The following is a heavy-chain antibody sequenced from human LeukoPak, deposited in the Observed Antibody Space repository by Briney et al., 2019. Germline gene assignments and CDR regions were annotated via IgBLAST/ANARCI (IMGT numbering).Heavy chain of an antibody. Sequence: PGRSLRLSCAASGFTFDDYAMHWVRPAPGRGLEWVSGISWNSGRIGYADSVKGRFTISRDNAKNSLYLQMNSLRAEDTALYYCAKGRDKYQLLSKNWFDPWGQGTLVTVSS. CDR2: ISWNSGRI. CDR1: GFTFDDYA. D-gene: IGHD2-2*01. CDR3: AKGRDKYQLLSKNWFDP. V-gene: IGHV3-9*01. J-gene: IGHJ5*02.